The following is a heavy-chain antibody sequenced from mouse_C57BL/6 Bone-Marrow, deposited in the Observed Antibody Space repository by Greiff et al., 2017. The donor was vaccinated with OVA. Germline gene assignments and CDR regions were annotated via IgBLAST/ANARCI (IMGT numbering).Heavy chain of an antibody. D-gene: IGHD3-2*02. Sequence: EVQLKESGAELVRPGASVKLSCTASGFNIKDDYMHWVKQRPEQGLEWIGWIDPENGDTEYASKFQGKATITADTSSNTAYLQLSSLTSEDTAVYYCTRGSSDQAWFAYWGQGTLVTVSA. CDR1: GFNIKDDY. CDR2: IDPENGDT. V-gene: IGHV14-4*01. J-gene: IGHJ3*01. CDR3: TRGSSDQAWFAY.